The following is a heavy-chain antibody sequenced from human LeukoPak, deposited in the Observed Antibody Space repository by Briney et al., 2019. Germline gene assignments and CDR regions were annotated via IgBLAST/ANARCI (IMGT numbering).Heavy chain of an antibody. J-gene: IGHJ5*02. CDR1: GGSISSYY. CDR2: IYYSGST. D-gene: IGHD2-8*01. V-gene: IGHV4-59*01. CDR3: ARRTKWFDP. Sequence: SETLSLTCTVSGGSISSYYWSWIRQPPGKGLEWIGYIYYSGSTNYNPSLKSRVTISVDTSKNQFSLKLSSVTAADTAVYYCARRTKWFDPWGQGTLITVSS.